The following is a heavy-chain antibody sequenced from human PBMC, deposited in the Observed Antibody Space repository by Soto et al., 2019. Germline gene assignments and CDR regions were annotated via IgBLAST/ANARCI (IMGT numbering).Heavy chain of an antibody. Sequence: PGGSLRLSCAASGFTFSSYGMHWVRQAPGKGLEWVAVIWYDGSNKYYADSVKGRFTISRDNSKNTLYLQMNSLRAEDTAVYYCARDRLQWELLPDAFDIWGQGTMVTVSS. V-gene: IGHV3-33*01. J-gene: IGHJ3*02. CDR3: ARDRLQWELLPDAFDI. D-gene: IGHD1-26*01. CDR2: IWYDGSNK. CDR1: GFTFSSYG.